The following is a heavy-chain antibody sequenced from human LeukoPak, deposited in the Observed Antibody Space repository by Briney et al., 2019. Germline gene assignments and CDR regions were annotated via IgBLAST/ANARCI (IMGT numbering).Heavy chain of an antibody. CDR1: GASISGYY. CDR2: TYYTGST. V-gene: IGHV4-59*08. D-gene: IGHD3-10*02. CDR3: ARLCYPGWYFDY. J-gene: IGHJ4*02. Sequence: SETLSLTCTVSGASISGYYWNWIRQPPGKGLEWIGYTYYTGSTNYNPSLRGRVTISIDTSKNQFSLTLSSVTAADTAMYYCARLCYPGWYFDYWGQGTLVTVSS.